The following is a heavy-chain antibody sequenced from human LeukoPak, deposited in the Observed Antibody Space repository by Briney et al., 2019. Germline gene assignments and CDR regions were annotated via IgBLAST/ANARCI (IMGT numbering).Heavy chain of an antibody. V-gene: IGHV7-4-1*02. J-gene: IGHJ4*02. Sequence: ASVKVSCKASGYTFTSYAMNWVRQAPGQGLEWMGWINTNTGNPTYAQGFTGRFVFSLDTSVSTAYQQISSLKAEDTAVYYCATLGDWSDWWYDYWGQGTLVTVSS. CDR2: INTNTGNP. CDR3: ATLGDWSDWWYDY. CDR1: GYTFTSYA. D-gene: IGHD2-21*02.